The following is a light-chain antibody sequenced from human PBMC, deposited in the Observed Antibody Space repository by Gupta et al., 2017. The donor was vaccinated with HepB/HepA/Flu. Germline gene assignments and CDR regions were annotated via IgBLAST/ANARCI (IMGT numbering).Light chain of an antibody. CDR3: QQNKHWPPWT. CDR1: QGVGSD. V-gene: IGKV3-15*01. J-gene: IGKJ1*01. CDR2: GAN. Sequence: ETVMTQSPGTLSVSPGGTATLSCRASQGVGSDLAWLKQRPGQAPRLLIYGANIRATGIPARFSGSGYGTEFTLTIRSRQSGDFGVYYCQQNKHWPPWTFGQGTKVEIK.